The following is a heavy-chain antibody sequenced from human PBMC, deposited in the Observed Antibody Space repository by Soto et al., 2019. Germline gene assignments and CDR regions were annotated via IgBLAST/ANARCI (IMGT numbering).Heavy chain of an antibody. V-gene: IGHV3-30*18. CDR1: GLTFSSYG. J-gene: IGHJ4*02. CDR3: ANSRPGYSTSWPHEY. D-gene: IGHD6-13*01. Sequence: QAQLVESGGGVVQPGRSLRLSCAASGLTFSSYGMHWVRQAPGKGLEWVAVISYDGSNRYYADSVKGRFTISRENSKNTLYLQMNSLRSEDTAVYYCANSRPGYSTSWPHEYWGQGTLVTVSS. CDR2: ISYDGSNR.